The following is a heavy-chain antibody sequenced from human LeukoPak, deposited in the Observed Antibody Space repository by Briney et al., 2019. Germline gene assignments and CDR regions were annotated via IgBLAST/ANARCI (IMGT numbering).Heavy chain of an antibody. D-gene: IGHD6-19*01. Sequence: GRSLRLSCAASGFTFSSYAMHWVRQAPGKGLEWVAVISYDGSNKYYADSVKGRFTISRDNSKNTPYLQMNSLRAEDTAVYYCARDHTRIAVAGTYYYYGMDVWGQGTTVTVSS. CDR3: ARDHTRIAVAGTYYYYGMDV. V-gene: IGHV3-30-3*01. J-gene: IGHJ6*02. CDR2: ISYDGSNK. CDR1: GFTFSSYA.